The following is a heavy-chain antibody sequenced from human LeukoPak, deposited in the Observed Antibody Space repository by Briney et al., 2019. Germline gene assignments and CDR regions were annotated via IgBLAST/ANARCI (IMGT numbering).Heavy chain of an antibody. D-gene: IGHD3-22*01. V-gene: IGHV1-2*02. J-gene: IGHJ4*02. Sequence: GASLKVSCKASGDTFTGDNICCVRQAPGEGLEWMGWINPNSGGTNYAQKYQGRVTMTKNTYISTAYMEHSRLRSDDTDMYYCASDARNDYDSSGYQHFGYWGQGTLVTVSS. CDR1: GDTFTGDN. CDR2: INPNSGGT. CDR3: ASDARNDYDSSGYQHFGY.